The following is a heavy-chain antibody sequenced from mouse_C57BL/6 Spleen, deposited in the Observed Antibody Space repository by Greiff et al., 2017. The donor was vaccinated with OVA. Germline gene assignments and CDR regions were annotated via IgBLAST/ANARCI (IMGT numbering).Heavy chain of an antibody. CDR3: ARRDTSFDY. V-gene: IGHV1-26*01. CDR2: INPNNGGT. Sequence: EVQLQQSGPELVKPGASVKISCKASGYTFTDYYMNWVKQSHGKSLEWIGDINPNNGGTSYNQKFKGKATLTVDKSSSTAYRELRSLTSEDSAVYYCARRDTSFDYWGQGTTLTVSA. J-gene: IGHJ2*01. D-gene: IGHD3-3*01. CDR1: GYTFTDYY.